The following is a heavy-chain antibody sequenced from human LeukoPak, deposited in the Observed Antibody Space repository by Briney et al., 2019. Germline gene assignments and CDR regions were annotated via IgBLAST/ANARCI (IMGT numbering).Heavy chain of an antibody. CDR1: GFTLSSYG. D-gene: IGHD1-26*01. J-gene: IGHJ4*02. CDR2: IWYDGSYT. Sequence: PGGSLRLSCAASGFTLSSYGMHWVRQAPGKGLEWVAVIWYDGSYTYYADSVKGRFTISRDNSRNTVYLQINRLRAEDTAVYYCAKPTRGDGSFLIDYWGQGTLVTVSS. CDR3: AKPTRGDGSFLIDY. V-gene: IGHV3-33*06.